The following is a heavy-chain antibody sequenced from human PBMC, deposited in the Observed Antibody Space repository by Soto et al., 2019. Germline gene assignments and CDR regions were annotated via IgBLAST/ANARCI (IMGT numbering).Heavy chain of an antibody. CDR2: ISNTGGTI. J-gene: IGHJ3*02. V-gene: IGHV3-48*01. Sequence: VRTMRLPCAVSTLRIRRSCMSWVRQAPGKGLAWVSYISNTGGTIYYADSVKGRFTVSRDSARNSLYLQMNSLRAEDTAVYYCARTDSFDMWGQGTMVTVSS. CDR1: TLRIRRSC. CDR3: ARTDSFDM.